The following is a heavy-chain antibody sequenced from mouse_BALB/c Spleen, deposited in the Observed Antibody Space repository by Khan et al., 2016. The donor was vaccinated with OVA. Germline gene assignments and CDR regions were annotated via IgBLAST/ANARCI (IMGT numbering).Heavy chain of an antibody. V-gene: IGHV2-4*02. CDR2: IWSYGST. Sequence: QVRLQQSGPGLVQPSQNLSITCTVSGFSLTSYGVHWVRQPPGKGLEWLGVIWSYGSTDYNAAFISRLSISKDNSKSQVFFKMNSLQADDTAIYYCARFYDYEGYFDVWGAGTTVTVSS. CDR3: ARFYDYEGYFDV. J-gene: IGHJ1*01. D-gene: IGHD2-4*01. CDR1: GFSLTSYG.